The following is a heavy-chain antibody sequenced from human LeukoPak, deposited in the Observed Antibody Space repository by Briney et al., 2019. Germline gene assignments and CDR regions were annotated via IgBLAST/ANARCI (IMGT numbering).Heavy chain of an antibody. CDR3: ARLIVGAAAAFDY. CDR2: ISGSGGST. CDR1: GFTFSSYA. Sequence: GGSLRLSCAASGFTFSSYAMSWVRQAPGKGLEWVSAISGSGGSTYYADSVKGRFTISRDNSKNSLYLQMNSLRAEDTAVYYCARLIVGAAAAFDYWGQGTLVTVSS. J-gene: IGHJ4*02. V-gene: IGHV3-23*01. D-gene: IGHD1-26*01.